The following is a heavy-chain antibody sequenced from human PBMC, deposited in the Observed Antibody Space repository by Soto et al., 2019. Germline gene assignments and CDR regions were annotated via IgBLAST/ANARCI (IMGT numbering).Heavy chain of an antibody. D-gene: IGHD6-25*01. CDR1: GLTLSHYW. J-gene: IGHJ4*02. CDR2: ISNDERNI. Sequence: EVLLVESGGGLVQPGGSMRLACAASGLTLSHYWMHWVRQVPGKGLVWVAEISNDERNIRTSYADSVKGRFTVSRDDAKNTLYLQMNSLRGGDTAVYYCASLSAPDDFWGQGAQVTVSS. CDR3: ASLSAPDDF. V-gene: IGHV3-74*01.